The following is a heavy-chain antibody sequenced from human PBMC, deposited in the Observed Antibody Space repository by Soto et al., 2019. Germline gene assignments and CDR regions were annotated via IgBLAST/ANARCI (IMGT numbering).Heavy chain of an antibody. Sequence: PSETLSLTCTVSGDSVSSSSFYWSWIRQPPGKGLEWIATIYYNGNTYYNPSLRGRVTISVDTSKNQFSLKLSSVTAADTAVYFCARLHYATYFDYWGQGTPVTVSS. CDR2: IYYNGNT. CDR3: ARLHYATYFDY. D-gene: IGHD2-15*01. V-gene: IGHV4-39*01. CDR1: GDSVSSSSFY. J-gene: IGHJ4*02.